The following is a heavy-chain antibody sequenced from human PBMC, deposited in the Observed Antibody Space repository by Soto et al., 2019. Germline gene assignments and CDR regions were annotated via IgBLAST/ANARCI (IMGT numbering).Heavy chain of an antibody. CDR2: ISSSGSTI. Sequence: VGSLRLSCAASGFTFSDYYMSWIRQAPGKGLEWVSYISSSGSTIYYADSVKGRFTISRDNAKNSLYLQMNSLRAEDTAVYYCARDAVDIVATIVHWRQRTLVTVPS. D-gene: IGHD5-12*01. CDR1: GFTFSDYY. CDR3: ARDAVDIVATIVH. V-gene: IGHV3-11*01. J-gene: IGHJ4*02.